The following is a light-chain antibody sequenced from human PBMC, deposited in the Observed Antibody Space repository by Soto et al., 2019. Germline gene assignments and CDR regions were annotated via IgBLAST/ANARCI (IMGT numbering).Light chain of an antibody. CDR3: QHYNTYPWT. CDR1: QSISSW. CDR2: KAS. Sequence: DIQMTQSPSTLSASVGDRVTVTCRASQSISSWLAWYQQKPGKAPKLLIYKASTLESGVPSRFSGSGSGTEVARTISSLQPDDFATYYCQHYNTYPWTFGQGTKVDIK. J-gene: IGKJ1*01. V-gene: IGKV1-5*03.